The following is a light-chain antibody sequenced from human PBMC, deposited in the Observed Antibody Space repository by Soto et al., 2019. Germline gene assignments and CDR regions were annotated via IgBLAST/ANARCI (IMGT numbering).Light chain of an antibody. J-gene: IGKJ5*01. V-gene: IGKV3-11*01. CDR2: DAS. Sequence: EIVLTQSPATLSLSPGERATLSCRASQSIGRFLAWYQHKPGQAPRLLIYDASNRATGIPARFSASGSETDFTLTISSLEPEDFAVYYCQKRSSRPREISFGQGTRLELK. CDR1: QSIGRF. CDR3: QKRSSRPREIS.